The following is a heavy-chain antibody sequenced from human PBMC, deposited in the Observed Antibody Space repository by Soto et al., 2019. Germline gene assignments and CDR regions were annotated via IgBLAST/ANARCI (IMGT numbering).Heavy chain of an antibody. CDR3: ARVPSSRYGNWFDP. CDR2: IYYSGST. Sequence: QVQLRESGPGLVKPSETLSLTCTVSGGSISSYYWSWIRQPPGKGLEWIGYIYYSGSTNYNPSLKSRATISLDTSKNRFSLKLNSVTAADTAVYYCARVPSSRYGNWFDPWGQGTLVTVSS. J-gene: IGHJ5*02. V-gene: IGHV4-59*01. D-gene: IGHD6-13*01. CDR1: GGSISSYY.